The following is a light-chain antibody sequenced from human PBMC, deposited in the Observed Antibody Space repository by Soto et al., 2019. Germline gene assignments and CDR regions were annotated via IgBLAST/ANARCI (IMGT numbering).Light chain of an antibody. CDR3: CSYAGSYTFLV. V-gene: IGLV2-11*01. Sequence: QSALTQPRSVSGSPGQSVTISCTGTSSDVGGYNYVSWYQQHPGKAPKLMIYDVSKRPSGVPDRFSGSKSGNTASLTISGLQAEDEADYYCCSYAGSYTFLVFGGGTKLTFL. J-gene: IGLJ2*01. CDR1: SSDVGGYNY. CDR2: DVS.